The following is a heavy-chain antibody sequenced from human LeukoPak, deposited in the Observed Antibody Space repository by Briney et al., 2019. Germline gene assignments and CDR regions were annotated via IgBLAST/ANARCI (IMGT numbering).Heavy chain of an antibody. D-gene: IGHD3-10*01. J-gene: IGHJ4*02. CDR2: IFYSGST. Sequence: KPSETLSLTCTVSGGSISTYYWSWIRQPPGKGLEWIGYIFYSGSTNYNPSLKSRVTISVDTSKNQFSLKLSSVTAADTAVYYCARVGITMVRDPPLWGQGTLVTVSS. V-gene: IGHV4-59*08. CDR1: GGSISTYY. CDR3: ARVGITMVRDPPL.